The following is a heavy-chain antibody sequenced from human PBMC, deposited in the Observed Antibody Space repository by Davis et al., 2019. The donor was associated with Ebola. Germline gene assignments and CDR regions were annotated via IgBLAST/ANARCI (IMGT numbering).Heavy chain of an antibody. V-gene: IGHV3-9*01. CDR1: GFNFDDYA. Sequence: SLKISCAGSGFNFDDYAMHWVRQGPGKGLEWVAGITWNSGTIAYTDSVKGRFTISRDNAKNSLYLQMNSLRLDDTALYYCAKDDDYGGHWGQGTLVSVSS. J-gene: IGHJ4*02. CDR3: AKDDDYGGH. CDR2: ITWNSGTI. D-gene: IGHD4-17*01.